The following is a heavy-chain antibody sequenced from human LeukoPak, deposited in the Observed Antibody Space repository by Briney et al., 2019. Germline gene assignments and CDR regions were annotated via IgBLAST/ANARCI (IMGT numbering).Heavy chain of an antibody. CDR3: ARDYYDSSGYYYLDY. D-gene: IGHD3-22*01. V-gene: IGHV3-21*01. Sequence: PGGSLRLSCAASGFTFSTYNMNWVRQAPGKGLEWVSSITTSSTYIYYADSVKGRFTISRDNAKNSLYLQMNSLRAEDTAVYYCARDYYDSSGYYYLDYWGQGTLVTVSS. CDR2: ITTSSTYI. CDR1: GFTFSTYN. J-gene: IGHJ4*02.